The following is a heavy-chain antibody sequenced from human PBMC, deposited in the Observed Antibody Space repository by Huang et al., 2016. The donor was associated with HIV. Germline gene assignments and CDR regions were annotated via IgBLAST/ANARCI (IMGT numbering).Heavy chain of an antibody. CDR1: GFTFCSYG. CDR3: AKGGSAAAVLDF. CDR2: ISYDGKTK. Sequence: QVQLVESGGGVVQPGRSLRISCAASGFTFCSYGMHWVRQAPGKGLEWVAVISYDGKTKSYADYVKGRFSISRDNSKTTVYLQLNSLRVEDTAVYYCAKGGSAAAVLDFWGQGTLVTVSS. J-gene: IGHJ4*02. D-gene: IGHD6-13*01. V-gene: IGHV3-30*18.